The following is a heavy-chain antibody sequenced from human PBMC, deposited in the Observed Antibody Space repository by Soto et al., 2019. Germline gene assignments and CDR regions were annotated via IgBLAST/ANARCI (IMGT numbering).Heavy chain of an antibody. D-gene: IGHD6-6*01. CDR1: GFTFSSYW. J-gene: IGHJ3*02. CDR2: INSDGSST. Sequence: GGSLRLSCAASGFTFSSYWMHWVRQAPGKGLVWVSRINSDGSSTSYADSVKGRFTISRDNAKNTLYLQMNSLRAEDTAVYYCARGWYSSSPGAFDIWGQGTMVTVSS. V-gene: IGHV3-74*01. CDR3: ARGWYSSSPGAFDI.